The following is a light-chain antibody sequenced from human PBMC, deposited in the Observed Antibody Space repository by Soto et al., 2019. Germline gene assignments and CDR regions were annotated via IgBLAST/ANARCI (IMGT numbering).Light chain of an antibody. CDR2: AAS. CDR3: LQDYNYPKT. V-gene: IGKV1-6*01. J-gene: IGKJ1*01. Sequence: AIQMTQSPSSLSASVGDRVTITCRASQGNRNDLGWYQQKPGKAHKLLIYAASSLQSGVPSRFSGSGSVTDFTLTISSLQPEDFATYYCLQDYNYPKTFGQGTKVDIK. CDR1: QGNRND.